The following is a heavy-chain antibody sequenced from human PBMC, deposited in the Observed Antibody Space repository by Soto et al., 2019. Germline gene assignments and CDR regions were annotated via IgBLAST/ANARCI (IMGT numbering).Heavy chain of an antibody. D-gene: IGHD3-22*01. CDR1: GSSISSYY. CDR3: ARVQRRRSSIYDDSSGPNDY. Sequence: PSETLSLTCTVSGSSISSYYWTWIRQPPGKGLEWIGYIYYSGSTNYNPSLKSRVTISVDTSKNQFSLKLSSVTAADTAVYYCARVQRRRSSIYDDSSGPNDYWGQGTLVTVSS. J-gene: IGHJ4*02. V-gene: IGHV4-59*01. CDR2: IYYSGST.